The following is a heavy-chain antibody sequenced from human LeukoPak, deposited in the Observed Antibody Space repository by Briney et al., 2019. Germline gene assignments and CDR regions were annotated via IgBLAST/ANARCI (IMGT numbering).Heavy chain of an antibody. D-gene: IGHD4-17*01. CDR3: ARDLSTVTTGRIGY. CDR1: GFKFRNYG. Sequence: PGGSLRLSCATSGFKFRNYGMHWVRQAPGKGLEWVAVISYDGSDKYYGDSVKGRFTISRDNSKNTLYLQMNSLRAEDTAVYYCARDLSTVTTGRIGYWGQGTLVTVSS. V-gene: IGHV3-30*03. CDR2: ISYDGSDK. J-gene: IGHJ4*02.